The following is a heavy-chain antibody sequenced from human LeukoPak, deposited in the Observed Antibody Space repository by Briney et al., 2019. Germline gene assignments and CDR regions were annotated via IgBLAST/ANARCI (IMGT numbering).Heavy chain of an antibody. CDR3: ARAFNYYDSSGYYWAYWYLDL. CDR1: GFTFSSYD. Sequence: GGSLRLSCAASGFTFSSYDMHWVRQATGKGLEWVSAIGTAGDTYYPGSVKGRFTISRENAKNSLYLQMNSLRAGDTAVYYCARAFNYYDSSGYYWAYWYLDLWGRGTLVTVSS. V-gene: IGHV3-13*01. CDR2: IGTAGDT. D-gene: IGHD3-22*01. J-gene: IGHJ2*01.